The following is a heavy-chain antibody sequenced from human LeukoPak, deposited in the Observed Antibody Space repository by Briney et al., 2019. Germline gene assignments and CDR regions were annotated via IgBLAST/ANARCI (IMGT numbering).Heavy chain of an antibody. V-gene: IGHV4-59*01. J-gene: IGHJ4*02. CDR1: GGSISSYY. CDR2: IYYSGST. Sequence: PSETLSLTCTVSGGSISSYYWSWIRQPPGKGLEWIGYIYYSGSTNYNPSLKSRVNISVDTSKNQFSLKLSSVTAADTAGYYCTRVDPDSSSTLEVFDYWGQATLVTVSS. D-gene: IGHD6-6*01. CDR3: TRVDPDSSSTLEVFDY.